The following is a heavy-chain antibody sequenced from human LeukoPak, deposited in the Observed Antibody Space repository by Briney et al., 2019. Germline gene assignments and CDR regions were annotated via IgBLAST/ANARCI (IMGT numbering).Heavy chain of an antibody. J-gene: IGHJ3*02. V-gene: IGHV4-31*03. CDR1: GGSISSGGYY. Sequence: PSQTLSLTCTVSGGSISSGGYYWSWIRQHPGKGLEWIGYIYYSGSTYYNPSLKSRVTISVDTSKNQFSLKLSSVTAADTAVYYCARVLWFGDYAFDIWGRGTMVTVSS. CDR3: ARVLWFGDYAFDI. D-gene: IGHD3-10*01. CDR2: IYYSGST.